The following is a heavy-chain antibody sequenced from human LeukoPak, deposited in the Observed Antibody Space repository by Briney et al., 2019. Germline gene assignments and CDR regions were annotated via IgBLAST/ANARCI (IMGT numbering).Heavy chain of an antibody. J-gene: IGHJ4*02. CDR3: ARSTPYSGSYDY. V-gene: IGHV3-74*01. CDR1: GFTFSSYW. CDR2: INTDGSST. Sequence: GRSLRLSCAASGFTFSSYWMHWVRQAPGKGLVWVSRINTDGSSTSYADSVKGRFTISRDNAKNTLYLQMNSLRAEDTAVYYCARSTPYSGSYDYWGQGTLVTVSS. D-gene: IGHD1-26*01.